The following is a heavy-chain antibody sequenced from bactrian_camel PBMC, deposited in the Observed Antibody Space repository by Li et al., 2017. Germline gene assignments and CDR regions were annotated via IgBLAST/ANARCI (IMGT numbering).Heavy chain of an antibody. CDR2: IDNVGRT. CDR3: AAPWPVGAGIEYCAPLKRYGY. CDR1: GDTSSGYC. J-gene: IGHJ4*01. V-gene: IGHV3S26*01. Sequence: VQLVESGGGPVQAGGSLKLSCVVTGDTSSGYCMNWFHQAPGKEREGVAAIDNVGRTSYAESVKGRFTISNDNAKRTLYLQMNSLEPNDTAMYYCAAPWPVGAGIEYCAPLKRYGYRGQGTQVTGS. D-gene: IGHD6*01.